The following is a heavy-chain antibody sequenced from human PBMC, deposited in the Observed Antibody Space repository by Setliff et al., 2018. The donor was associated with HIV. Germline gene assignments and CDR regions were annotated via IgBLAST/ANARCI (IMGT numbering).Heavy chain of an antibody. CDR3: ARVVRQVPASYYYYYYMDV. V-gene: IGHV4-4*07. CDR1: GGSISSYY. J-gene: IGHJ6*03. D-gene: IGHD2-2*01. Sequence: SETLSLTCTVSGGSISSYYWSWIRQPAGKGLEWIGRIYASGSTNYNPSLKSRVTMSVDTSKNHFSLKLRSVTAADTAVYYCARVVRQVPASYYYYYYMDVWGKGTTVTVSS. CDR2: IYASGST.